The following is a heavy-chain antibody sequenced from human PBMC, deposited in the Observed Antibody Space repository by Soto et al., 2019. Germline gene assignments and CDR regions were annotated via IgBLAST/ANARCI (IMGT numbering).Heavy chain of an antibody. V-gene: IGHV3-21*01. J-gene: IGHJ4*02. Sequence: EVQLVESGXXXXKPGGSLRLSCAASGFTFSSYSMNWVRQAPGKGLEWVSSISSSSSYIYYADSLKGRFTISRDNAKNSLYLQMNSLRAEDTAVYYCARDSGGATGSADYWGKGTLVTVSS. CDR1: GFTFSSYS. CDR2: ISSSSSYI. CDR3: ARDSGGATGSADY. D-gene: IGHD1-26*01.